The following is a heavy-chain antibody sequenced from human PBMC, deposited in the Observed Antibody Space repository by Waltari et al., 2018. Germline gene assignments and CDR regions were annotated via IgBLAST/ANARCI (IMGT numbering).Heavy chain of an antibody. CDR1: GGFISSSNYY. V-gene: IGHV4-39*01. D-gene: IGHD1-26*01. J-gene: IGHJ4*02. CDR2: IYYSGST. CDR3: ARLDSRSGSYYFDY. Sequence: QLQLQESGPGLVKPSETLSLTCTAPGGFISSSNYYWGWTRQPPGKGLEWIGNIYYSGSTYYNPSLKSRVTTYIDTSKNQFSLKLSSVTAADTAVYFCARLDSRSGSYYFDYWGQGTLVTVSS.